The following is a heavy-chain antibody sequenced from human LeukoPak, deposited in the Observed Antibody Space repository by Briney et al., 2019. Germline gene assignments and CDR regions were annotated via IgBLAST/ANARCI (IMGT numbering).Heavy chain of an antibody. Sequence: SETLSLTCTVSGVSVSSYYWSWLRQPPGKGLEWLGYIYYSGSTNYNPSLKSRVTISVDTSKNQFSLKLSSVTAADTAVYYCARLEAVDSSGYYYGTNDAFDIWGQGTMVTVSS. J-gene: IGHJ3*02. CDR3: ARLEAVDSSGYYYGTNDAFDI. CDR1: GVSVSSYY. V-gene: IGHV4-59*08. CDR2: IYYSGST. D-gene: IGHD3-22*01.